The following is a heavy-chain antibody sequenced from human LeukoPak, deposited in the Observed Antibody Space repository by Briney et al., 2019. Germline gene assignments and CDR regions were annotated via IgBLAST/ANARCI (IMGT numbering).Heavy chain of an antibody. CDR2: NSYDGSNK. CDR3: AKDSRYPGGYYYGMDV. D-gene: IGHD4-23*01. Sequence: GSLRLSCAASGFTFSSYFMHWVRQAPGKGLEWVAVNSYDGSNKYYADSVKGRFTISRDTSNNTLYLQMNSLRTEDTAVYYCAKDSRYPGGYYYGMDVWGQGTTVTVSS. J-gene: IGHJ6*02. CDR1: GFTFSSYF. V-gene: IGHV3-30-3*01.